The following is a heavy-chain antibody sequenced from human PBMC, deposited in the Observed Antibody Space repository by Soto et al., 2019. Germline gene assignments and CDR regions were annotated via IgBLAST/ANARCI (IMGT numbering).Heavy chain of an antibody. D-gene: IGHD2-15*01. CDR3: ARGDACSGGSCTAGDAFDI. J-gene: IGHJ3*02. Sequence: EVQLVESGGGLVQPGGSLRLSCAASGFTFSSYDMHWVRQATGKGLEWVSAIGTAGDTYYPGSVKGRFTISRENAKNSLYLQMNSRRAGDTAVYYCARGDACSGGSCTAGDAFDIWGQGTMVTVSS. CDR1: GFTFSSYD. V-gene: IGHV3-13*04. CDR2: IGTAGDT.